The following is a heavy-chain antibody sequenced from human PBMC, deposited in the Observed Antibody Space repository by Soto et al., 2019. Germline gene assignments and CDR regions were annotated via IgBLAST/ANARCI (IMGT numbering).Heavy chain of an antibody. CDR2: ISYDGSNK. CDR1: GFTFSSYG. V-gene: IGHV3-30*03. J-gene: IGHJ4*02. Sequence: GGSLRLSCAASGFTFSSYGMHWVRQAPGKGLEWVAVISYDGSNKYYADSVKGRFTISRDNSKNTLYLQMNSLRAEDTAVYYCQAGYSGYDSHFFDYWGQGTLVTVSS. D-gene: IGHD5-12*01. CDR3: QAGYSGYDSHFFDY.